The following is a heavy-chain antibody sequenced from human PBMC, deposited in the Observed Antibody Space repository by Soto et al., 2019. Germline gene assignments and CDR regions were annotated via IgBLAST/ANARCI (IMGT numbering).Heavy chain of an antibody. J-gene: IGHJ6*02. CDR2: IYYGGST. CDR3: ARIRVYCSSTSCYYRKGYYYYCMDV. CDR1: GGSISSYY. D-gene: IGHD2-2*01. V-gene: IGHV4-59*01. Sequence: KPSETLSLTCTVSGGSISSYYWSWIRQPPGKGLEWIGYIYYGGSTNYNPSLKSRVTISVDTSKNQFSLKLSSVTAADTAVYYCARIRVYCSSTSCYYRKGYYYYCMDVWGQGTTVTVSS.